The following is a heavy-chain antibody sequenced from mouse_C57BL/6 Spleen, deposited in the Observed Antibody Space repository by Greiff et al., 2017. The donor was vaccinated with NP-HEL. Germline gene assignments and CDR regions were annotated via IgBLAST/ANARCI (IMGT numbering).Heavy chain of an antibody. CDR3: AREELYAMDY. V-gene: IGHV5-16*01. CDR2: INYDGSST. J-gene: IGHJ4*01. Sequence: EVQVVESEGGLVQPGSSMKLSCTASGFTFSDYYMAWVRQVPEKGLEWVANINYDGSSTYYLDSLKSRFIISRDNAKNILYLQMSSLKSEDTATYYCAREELYAMDYWGQGTSVTVSS. CDR1: GFTFSDYY.